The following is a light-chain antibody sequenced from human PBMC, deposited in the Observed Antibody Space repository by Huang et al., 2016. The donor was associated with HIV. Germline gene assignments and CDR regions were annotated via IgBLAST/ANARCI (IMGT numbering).Light chain of an antibody. V-gene: IGKV4-1*01. J-gene: IGKJ1*01. CDR1: QSVLYRSNNKNY. CDR2: WAS. Sequence: DIVMTQSPDSLAVSLGARATINCKASQSVLYRSNNKNYLDWYQHKPGQPPKLLIYWASTRESGVPDRFSGSGSGTNFTLAISNLQAEDVAIYYCQQYYGPRAFGQGTRVEIK. CDR3: QQYYGPRA.